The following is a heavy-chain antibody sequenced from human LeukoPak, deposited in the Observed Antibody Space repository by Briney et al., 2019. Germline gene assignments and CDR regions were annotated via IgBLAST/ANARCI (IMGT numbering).Heavy chain of an antibody. CDR2: ITSSGRPI. CDR3: ARGGGRDSNYYYYYYMDV. D-gene: IGHD4-11*01. J-gene: IGHJ6*03. V-gene: IGHV3-48*01. Sequence: GGSLRLSCAASGFTFNLFSMNWVRQAPGKGLEWISYITSSGRPIYYADSVKGRFTISRDNAKNSLYLQMNSLRVEDTAVYYCARGGGRDSNYYYYYYMDVWGKGTTVTVSS. CDR1: GFTFNLFS.